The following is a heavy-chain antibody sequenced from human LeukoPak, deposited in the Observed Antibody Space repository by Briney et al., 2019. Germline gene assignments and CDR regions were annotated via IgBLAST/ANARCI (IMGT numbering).Heavy chain of an antibody. CDR1: GYTFTGYY. CDR2: INPNSGGT. Sequence: ASVKVSCKASGYTFTGYYMHWVRQAPGQGLEWMGWINPNSGGTNYAQKFQGRVTMTRDTSISTAYMELSRLRSDDTAVYYGARVVVDIVATYIWFDPWGQGTLVTVSS. CDR3: ARVVVDIVATYIWFDP. V-gene: IGHV1-2*02. D-gene: IGHD5-12*01. J-gene: IGHJ5*02.